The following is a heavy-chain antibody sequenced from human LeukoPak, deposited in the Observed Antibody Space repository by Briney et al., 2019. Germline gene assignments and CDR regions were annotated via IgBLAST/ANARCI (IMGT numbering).Heavy chain of an antibody. CDR3: ARETNRGDFDY. CDR2: ISSSSSYI. Sequence: GRSLRLSCAASGFTFSSYSMNWVRQAPGKGLEWVSSISSSSSYIYYADSVKGRFTISRDNAKNSLYLQMNSLRAEDTAVYYCARETNRGDFDYWGQGTLVTVSS. CDR1: GFTFSSYS. V-gene: IGHV3-21*01. D-gene: IGHD2/OR15-2a*01. J-gene: IGHJ4*02.